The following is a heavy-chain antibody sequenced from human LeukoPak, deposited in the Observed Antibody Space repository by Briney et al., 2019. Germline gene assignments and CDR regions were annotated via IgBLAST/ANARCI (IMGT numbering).Heavy chain of an antibody. CDR2: IYHSGST. V-gene: IGHV4-4*02. CDR3: ARTGIAAAGLYYFDY. J-gene: IGHJ4*02. D-gene: IGHD6-13*01. CDR1: GGSISSSNW. Sequence: SETLSLTCAVSGGSISSSNWWSWVRQPPGKGLEWIGEIYHSGSTNYNPSLKSRVTISVDKSKNQFSLKLSSVTAADTAVYYCARTGIAAAGLYYFDYWGQGTLVTVSS.